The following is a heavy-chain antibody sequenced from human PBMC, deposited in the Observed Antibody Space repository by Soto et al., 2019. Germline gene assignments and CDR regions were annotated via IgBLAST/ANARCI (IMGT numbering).Heavy chain of an antibody. CDR3: ARDGSYYYDSSGYYLSNWFDP. D-gene: IGHD3-22*01. CDR2: IYYSGST. J-gene: IGHJ5*02. V-gene: IGHV4-39*01. Sequence: SETLSLTCTVSGGSISSSSYYWGWIRQPPGKGLEWIGSIYYSGSTYYNPSLKSRVTISVDTSKNQFSPKLSSVTAADTAVYYCARDGSYYYDSSGYYLSNWFDPWGQGTLVTVSS. CDR1: GGSISSSSYY.